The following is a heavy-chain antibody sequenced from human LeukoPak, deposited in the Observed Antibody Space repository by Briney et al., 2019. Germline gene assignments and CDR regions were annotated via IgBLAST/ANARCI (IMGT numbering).Heavy chain of an antibody. CDR2: ISSSSSYI. D-gene: IGHD3-22*01. CDR1: GFTFSSYS. CDR3: ARGPPPADYDSSGYYAFDYFDY. V-gene: IGHV3-21*01. Sequence: GGSLRLSCAASGFTFSSYSMNWVRQAPGKGLEWVSSISSSSSYIYYADSVKGRFTISRDNAKNSLYLQMNSLRAEDTAVYYCARGPPPADYDSSGYYAFDYFDYWGQGTLVTVSS. J-gene: IGHJ4*02.